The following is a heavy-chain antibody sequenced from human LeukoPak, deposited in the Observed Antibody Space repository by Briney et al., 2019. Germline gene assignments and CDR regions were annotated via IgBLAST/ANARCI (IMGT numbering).Heavy chain of an antibody. V-gene: IGHV4-39*01. CDR3: ARQGAQLSKSFFDP. CDR2: INYRGDT. Sequence: KPSETLSLTCSVSGDSISKNGFFWVWIRQPPGKGLEWMGSINYRGDTYYKPALKSRVTISVDTSKNQFSLKLNSVNAADTAVYYCARQGAQLSKSFFDPWGQGTLFTVSS. CDR1: GDSISKNGFF. D-gene: IGHD3-16*02. J-gene: IGHJ5*02.